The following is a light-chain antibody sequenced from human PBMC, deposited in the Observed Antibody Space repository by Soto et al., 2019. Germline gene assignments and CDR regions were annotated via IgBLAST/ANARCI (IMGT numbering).Light chain of an antibody. CDR2: GAF. CDR1: QSVSSY. CDR3: QQYGGSPPT. V-gene: IGKV3-15*01. J-gene: IGKJ1*01. Sequence: EIVMTQSPVTLSVSPGERATLACSASQSVSSYLAWYQQKPGQAPSLLIYGAFTRATGIPARFSGTGSGTEFILTINSLEPEDFAVYYCQQYGGSPPTFGQGTKL.